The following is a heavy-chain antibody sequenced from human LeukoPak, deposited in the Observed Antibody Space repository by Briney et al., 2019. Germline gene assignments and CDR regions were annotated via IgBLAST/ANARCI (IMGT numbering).Heavy chain of an antibody. CDR3: ARDQMTTVMDPWFDP. Sequence: SETLSLTCTVSGGSISSSSYYWGWIRQPPGKGLEWIGSIYYSGSTYYNPSLKSRVTISVDTSKNQFSLKLSSVTAADTAVYYCARDQMTTVMDPWFDPWGQGTLVTVSS. CDR1: GGSISSSSYY. D-gene: IGHD4-11*01. V-gene: IGHV4-39*07. J-gene: IGHJ5*02. CDR2: IYYSGST.